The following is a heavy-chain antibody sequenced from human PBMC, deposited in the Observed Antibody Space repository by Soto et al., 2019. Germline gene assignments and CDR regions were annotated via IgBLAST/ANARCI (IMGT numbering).Heavy chain of an antibody. V-gene: IGHV4-31*03. CDR1: GGSISSGGYY. Sequence: PSETLSLTCTVSGGSISSGGYYWSWIRQHPGKGLEWIGYIYYSGSTYYNPSLKSRVTISVDTSKNQFSLKLSSVTAADTAVYYCASVSSWYQKFDYWGQGTLVTVSS. D-gene: IGHD6-13*01. CDR3: ASVSSWYQKFDY. J-gene: IGHJ4*02. CDR2: IYYSGST.